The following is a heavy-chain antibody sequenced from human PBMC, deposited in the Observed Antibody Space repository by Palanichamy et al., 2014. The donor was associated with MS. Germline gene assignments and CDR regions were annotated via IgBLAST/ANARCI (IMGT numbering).Heavy chain of an antibody. CDR2: INPDSGDA. CDR3: ARVVTVLKY. D-gene: IGHD2-21*02. V-gene: IGHV1-2*06. Sequence: QAQLVQSGAEVKXPGASVKVSCKTSGYTFTGYYIHWVRQAPGQGLEWMGRINPDSGDANYPQKFQGRVTLTRDTSNSTVYMELSRLRSDDTAVYFCARVVTVLKYWGQGTLVTVSS. CDR1: GYTFTGYY. J-gene: IGHJ4*02.